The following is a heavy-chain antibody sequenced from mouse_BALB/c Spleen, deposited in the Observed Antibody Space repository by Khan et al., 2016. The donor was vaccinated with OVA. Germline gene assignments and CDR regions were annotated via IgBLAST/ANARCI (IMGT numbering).Heavy chain of an antibody. Sequence: EVKLVESGGGLVQPGGSRKLSCAASGFTFSSFGMHWVRQAPKKGLEWVAYISSGSSTIYYVDTVKGRFTISRDNSKNTLFLQMTSLRSEDTAMYYCARSGGSFPWYFDVWGAGTSVTVSS. CDR1: GFTFSSFG. V-gene: IGHV5-17*02. D-gene: IGHD1-1*02. J-gene: IGHJ1*01. CDR2: ISSGSSTI. CDR3: ARSGGSFPWYFDV.